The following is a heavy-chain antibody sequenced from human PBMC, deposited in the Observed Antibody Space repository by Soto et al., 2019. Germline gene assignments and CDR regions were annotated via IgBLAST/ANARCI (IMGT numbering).Heavy chain of an antibody. CDR1: GYSISAYY. J-gene: IGHJ4*02. Sequence: QVQLVQSGTAVKKPGASVKVSCQAPGYSISAYYIHWVRQARGQGLEWMGWIDPKNGGTVSAQKFQGRLTMTRDTSIRTVYVDRSGLTSDDTALYYCGRDDYGIFPYWGQGSLVTVS. CDR2: IDPKNGGT. V-gene: IGHV1-2*02. D-gene: IGHD3-10*01. CDR3: GRDDYGIFPY.